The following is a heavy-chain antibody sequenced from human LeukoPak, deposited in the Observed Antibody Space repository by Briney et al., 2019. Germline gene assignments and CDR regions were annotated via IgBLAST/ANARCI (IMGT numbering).Heavy chain of an antibody. D-gene: IGHD3-10*01. CDR1: GGSISSYY. J-gene: IGHJ4*02. CDR3: ARVLWFGELWSLYFDY. Sequence: SETLSLTCTVSGGSISSYYWGWIRQPPGKGLEWIGSIYYSGSTYYNPSLKSRVTISVDTSKNQFSLKLSSVTAADTAVYYCARVLWFGELWSLYFDYWGQGTLVTVSS. V-gene: IGHV4-39*07. CDR2: IYYSGST.